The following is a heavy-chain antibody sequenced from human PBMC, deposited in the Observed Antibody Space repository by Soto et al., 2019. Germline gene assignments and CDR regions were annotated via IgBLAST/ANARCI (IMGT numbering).Heavy chain of an antibody. Sequence: QVQLVQSGAEVKRPGASVKVSCEASGYTFTTYDINWVRQASGQGLEWMGCVKPSSGNTVYAQKFHGRVTMTRDTFISTAYMELSSLKSDDTAIYYCARASMYIWNDHWGQGTLVTVSS. CDR1: GYTFTTYD. V-gene: IGHV1-8*02. CDR3: ARASMYIWNDH. J-gene: IGHJ5*02. D-gene: IGHD1-20*01. CDR2: VKPSSGNT.